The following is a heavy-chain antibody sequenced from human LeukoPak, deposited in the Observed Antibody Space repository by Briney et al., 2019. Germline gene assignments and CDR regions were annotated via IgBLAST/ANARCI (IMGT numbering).Heavy chain of an antibody. CDR3: ATYPGAYNHQGVDY. J-gene: IGHJ4*02. Sequence: TSETLSLTCTVSGGSISSSSYYWGWIRQPPGKGLEWIGSIYYTGSTYSNPSLKSRVTVSADTSKNHFSLRLSSVTAADTAVYYCATYPGAYNHQGVDYWGQGTLVTVSS. CDR1: GGSISSSSYY. V-gene: IGHV4-39*02. D-gene: IGHD1-1*01. CDR2: IYYTGST.